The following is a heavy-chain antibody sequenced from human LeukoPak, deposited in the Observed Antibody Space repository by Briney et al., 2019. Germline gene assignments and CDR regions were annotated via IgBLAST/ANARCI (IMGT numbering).Heavy chain of an antibody. V-gene: IGHV4-59*12. CDR2: IYYSGST. D-gene: IGHD3-10*01. Sequence: SETLSLTCTVSGGSISSYYWSWIRQPPGKGLEWIGYIYYSGSTNYNPSLKSRVTISVDTSKNQFSLKLSSVTAADTAVYYCARDTYYYGSGSYFNYYMDVWGKGTTVTISS. J-gene: IGHJ6*03. CDR3: ARDTYYYGSGSYFNYYMDV. CDR1: GGSISSYY.